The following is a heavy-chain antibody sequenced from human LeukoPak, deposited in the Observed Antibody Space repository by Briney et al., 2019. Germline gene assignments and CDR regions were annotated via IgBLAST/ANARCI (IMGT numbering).Heavy chain of an antibody. CDR2: IIPIFGTA. V-gene: IGHV1-69*13. Sequence: SVKVSCKASGGTFSSYAISWVRQAPGQGLEWMGGIIPIFGTANYAQKFQGRVTITAGESTSTAYMELSSLRSEDTAVYYCARAPYLRIVGATPPDYWGQGTLVTVSS. D-gene: IGHD1-26*01. J-gene: IGHJ4*02. CDR3: ARAPYLRIVGATPPDY. CDR1: GGTFSSYA.